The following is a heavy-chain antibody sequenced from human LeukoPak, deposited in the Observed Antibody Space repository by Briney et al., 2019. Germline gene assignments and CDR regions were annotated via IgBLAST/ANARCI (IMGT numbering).Heavy chain of an antibody. V-gene: IGHV4-4*02. CDR2: IHESGST. Sequence: SETLSLTCAASGVSMSSNNWWSWVRQPPGKGLEWIGEIHESGSTNYNPSLKSRVTISADKSKDQFSLKLSSVTAADTAVYYCARHEGFSQKDWGQGTQVTVS. CDR1: GVSMSSNNW. CDR3: ARHEGFSQKD. J-gene: IGHJ4*02.